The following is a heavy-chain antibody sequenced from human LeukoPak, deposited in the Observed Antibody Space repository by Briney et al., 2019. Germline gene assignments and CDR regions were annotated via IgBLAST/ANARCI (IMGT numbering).Heavy chain of an antibody. CDR2: IYHSGST. CDR1: GYSISSGYY. D-gene: IGHD3-10*01. Sequence: SETLSLTCTVSGYSISSGYYRGWIRQPPGKGLEWIGGIYHSGSTYYNPSLKSRVTISVDTSKNQFSLKLSSATAADTAVYYCAREPYGSGSYYNLFDYWGQGTLVTVSS. V-gene: IGHV4-38-2*02. J-gene: IGHJ4*02. CDR3: AREPYGSGSYYNLFDY.